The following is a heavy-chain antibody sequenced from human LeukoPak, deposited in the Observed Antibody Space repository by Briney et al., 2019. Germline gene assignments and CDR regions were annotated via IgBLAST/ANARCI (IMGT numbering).Heavy chain of an antibody. Sequence: GASVKVSCKASGYTFTSYDINWVRQATGQGLEWMGCMNPNSGNTGYAQKFQGRVTMTRNTSISTAYMELSSLRSDDTAVYYCARGGAVSYGDYEFDYWGQGTLVTVSS. V-gene: IGHV1-8*01. CDR1: GYTFTSYD. J-gene: IGHJ4*02. CDR2: MNPNSGNT. CDR3: ARGGAVSYGDYEFDY. D-gene: IGHD4-17*01.